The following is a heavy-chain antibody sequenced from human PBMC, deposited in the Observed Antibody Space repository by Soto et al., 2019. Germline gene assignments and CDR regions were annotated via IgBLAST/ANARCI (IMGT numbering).Heavy chain of an antibody. D-gene: IGHD1-26*01. V-gene: IGHV4-31*03. CDR3: ARLFPHSGSYLDY. Sequence: PSETLSLTCTVSGGSISSGGYYWTWIRQHPGKGLEWIGYIYYSGSTYYNPSLKSRVTISVDTSKNQFSLKLSSVTAADTAVYYCARLFPHSGSYLDYWGQGTLVTVSS. J-gene: IGHJ4*02. CDR2: IYYSGST. CDR1: GGSISSGGYY.